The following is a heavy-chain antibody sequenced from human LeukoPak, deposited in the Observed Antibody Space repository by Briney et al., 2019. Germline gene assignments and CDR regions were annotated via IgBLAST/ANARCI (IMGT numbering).Heavy chain of an antibody. CDR1: GYTFTSYD. Sequence: ASVKVSCKASGYTFTSYDINWVRQATGQGLEWMGWMNPNSGNTGYAQKFQGRVTITRNTSISTAYMELSSLRSEDTAVYYCARVAGGSGWYQVEYFDCWGQGTLVTVSS. CDR2: MNPNSGNT. D-gene: IGHD6-19*01. CDR3: ARVAGGSGWYQVEYFDC. J-gene: IGHJ4*02. V-gene: IGHV1-8*03.